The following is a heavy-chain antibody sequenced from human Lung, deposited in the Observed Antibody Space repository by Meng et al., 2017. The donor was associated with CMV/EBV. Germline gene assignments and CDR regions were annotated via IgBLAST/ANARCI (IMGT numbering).Heavy chain of an antibody. CDR2: VNAGNGNT. CDR3: ASERWGSGYLDL. Sequence: QVQLVQSGAEVKKPGASVQVSCKASGHPFSNYAMHWVRQAPGQRLEWMGLVNAGNGNTRYSQKFQGRVTISRVTSASTVYMELSSLTSEDTAVYYCASERWGSGYLDLWGRGSLVTVSS. CDR1: GHPFSNYA. V-gene: IGHV1-3*01. D-gene: IGHD4-23*01. J-gene: IGHJ2*01.